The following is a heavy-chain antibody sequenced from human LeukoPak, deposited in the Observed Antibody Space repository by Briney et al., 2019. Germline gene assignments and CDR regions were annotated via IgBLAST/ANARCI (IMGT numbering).Heavy chain of an antibody. Sequence: GGSLSLTCAASGFTFSSYWLHWVRQAPGKGLVWVSRINSDGSSTTYGDSVKGRFTISRDNAKNTLYMYIHSLRAEDTAVYYCAREYYDSSGYPYFDYWGEGTRVSVSP. CDR1: GFTFSSYW. J-gene: IGHJ4*02. D-gene: IGHD3-22*01. V-gene: IGHV3-74*01. CDR2: INSDGSST. CDR3: AREYYDSSGYPYFDY.